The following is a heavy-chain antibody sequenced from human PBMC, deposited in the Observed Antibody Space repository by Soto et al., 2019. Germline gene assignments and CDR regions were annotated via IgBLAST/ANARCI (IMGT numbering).Heavy chain of an antibody. V-gene: IGHV3-23*05. CDR2: IDGTSTFS. J-gene: IGHJ5*02. CDR3: VKNSGWFTA. D-gene: IGHD6-19*01. Sequence: GGSLRLSCVASGFTFSTNDMTWVRQAPGKGLEWVSTIDGTSTFSNYAASVEGRFTISRDNSRNTVYLQMNSLRADDTAVYFCVKNSGWFTAWGQGTLVTVSS. CDR1: GFTFSTND.